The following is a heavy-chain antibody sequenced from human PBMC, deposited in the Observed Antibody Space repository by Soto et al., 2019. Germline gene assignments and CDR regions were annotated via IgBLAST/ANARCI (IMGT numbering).Heavy chain of an antibody. CDR2: IIPDFGTA. Sequence: QVQLVQSGAEVKKPGSSVKVSCKASGGTLSNYGISWVRQAPGQGLEWMGGIIPDFGTANYAQKFQGRVMITGDESTTTVYMDVSSLRSDDTAVYYCARGDANKIVVTTYYGMDVWGQGTTVTVSS. CDR1: GGTLSNYG. D-gene: IGHD4-17*01. J-gene: IGHJ6*02. V-gene: IGHV1-69*12. CDR3: ARGDANKIVVTTYYGMDV.